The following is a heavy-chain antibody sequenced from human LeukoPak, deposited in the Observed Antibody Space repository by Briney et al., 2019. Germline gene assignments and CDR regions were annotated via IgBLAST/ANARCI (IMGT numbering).Heavy chain of an antibody. Sequence: SETLSLTCTVSGGSISSSSYYWGWIRQPPGKGLEWIGSIYYSGSTYYNPSLKSRVTISVDTSKNQFSLKLSSVTAADTAVYYCARKPAASSGLDYYYYYGMDVWGQGTTVTVSS. CDR3: ARKPAASSGLDYYYYYGMDV. V-gene: IGHV4-39*07. CDR2: IYYSGST. CDR1: GGSISSSSYY. D-gene: IGHD2-2*01. J-gene: IGHJ6*02.